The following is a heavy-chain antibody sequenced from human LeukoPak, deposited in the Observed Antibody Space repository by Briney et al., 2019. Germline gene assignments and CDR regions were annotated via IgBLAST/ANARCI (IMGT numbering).Heavy chain of an antibody. J-gene: IGHJ5*02. CDR2: ISAYNGNT. CDR1: GYTFTSYG. V-gene: IGHV1-18*01. CDR3: ARDQQYYYDSSGYYNWFDP. Sequence: ASVKVSCKASGYTFTSYGINWVRQAPGQGLEWMGWISAYNGNTNYAQKFQGRVTMTTDASTSTAYMELRSLRSDDTAVYYCARDQQYYYDSSGYYNWFDPWGQGTLVTVSS. D-gene: IGHD3-22*01.